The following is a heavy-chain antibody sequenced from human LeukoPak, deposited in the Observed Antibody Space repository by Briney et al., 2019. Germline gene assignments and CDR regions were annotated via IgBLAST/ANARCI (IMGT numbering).Heavy chain of an antibody. D-gene: IGHD3-22*01. CDR1: GYTFTGYY. J-gene: IGHJ4*02. CDR2: INPNSGGT. CDR3: ARHLYYYDSSGPFDY. V-gene: IGHV1-2*02. Sequence: ASVKVSCKASGYTFTGYYMHWVRQAPAQGLEWMGWINPNSGGTNYAQKFQGRVTMTRDTSISTAYMELSRLRSDDTAVYYCARHLYYYDSSGPFDYWGQGTLVTVSS.